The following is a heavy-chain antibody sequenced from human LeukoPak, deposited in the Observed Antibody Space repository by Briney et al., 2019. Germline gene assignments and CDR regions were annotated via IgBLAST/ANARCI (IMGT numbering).Heavy chain of an antibody. Sequence: PGGSLRLSCAASGFTFSDYYMSWIRQAPGEGLEWVSYISSSGSTIYYADSVKGRFTISRDNAKNSLYLQMNSLRAEDTAVYYCASIVVVVAATRDYWGQGTLVTVSS. V-gene: IGHV3-11*01. J-gene: IGHJ4*02. CDR2: ISSSGSTI. D-gene: IGHD2-15*01. CDR3: ASIVVVVAATRDY. CDR1: GFTFSDYY.